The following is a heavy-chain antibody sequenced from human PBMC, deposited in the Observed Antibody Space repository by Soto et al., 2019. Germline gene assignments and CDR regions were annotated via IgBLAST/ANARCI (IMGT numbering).Heavy chain of an antibody. Sequence: EVLLLESGGGLVQPGGSLRLSCAASGFTFSSHPMSWVRQAPGKGLEWVSAIGERGDGTAYRDSVKGRFTISRDNFKNRLYLQMDSLRAEDTAVYYCANRLGTYYVSGLPFDLWGQGTMVPVSS. CDR1: GFTFSSHP. D-gene: IGHD1-26*01. V-gene: IGHV3-23*01. J-gene: IGHJ3*01. CDR3: ANRLGTYYVSGLPFDL. CDR2: IGERGDGT.